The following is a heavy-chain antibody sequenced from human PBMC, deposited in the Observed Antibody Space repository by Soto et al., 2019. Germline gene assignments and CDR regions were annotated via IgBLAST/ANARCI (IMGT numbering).Heavy chain of an antibody. D-gene: IGHD6-13*01. V-gene: IGHV4-31*03. J-gene: IGHJ5*02. Sequence: QVQLQASGPGLVKPSQTLSLTCTVSGASMNSGAYYWSWVRQPPGKGLAWIGYIYHNGRTYNNPSLISRVTMSLDTSKNQGSLKLNSVSAADTAVYYCARVSATGTRWFDPWGQGTLVTVSS. CDR2: IYHNGRT. CDR1: GASMNSGAYY. CDR3: ARVSATGTRWFDP.